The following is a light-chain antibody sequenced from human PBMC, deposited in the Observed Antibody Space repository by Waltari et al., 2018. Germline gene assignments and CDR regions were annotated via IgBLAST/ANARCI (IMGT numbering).Light chain of an antibody. CDR1: QSVSSF. Sequence: EIVLTQSPATLSLSPGERATLSCRASQSVSSFLAWFQQKPGQAPRLLIFDASKRATDIPARFSVTGSGTDFTLTISSLEPEDFAVYYCQQRSNWPSLSFGGGTKVEIK. CDR2: DAS. V-gene: IGKV3-11*01. J-gene: IGKJ4*01. CDR3: QQRSNWPSLS.